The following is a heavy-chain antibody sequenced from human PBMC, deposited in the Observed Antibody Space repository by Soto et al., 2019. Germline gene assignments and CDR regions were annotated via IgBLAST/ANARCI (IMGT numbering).Heavy chain of an antibody. D-gene: IGHD3-10*01. CDR3: AKKGFGELSWFDP. V-gene: IGHV3-23*01. J-gene: IGHJ5*02. Sequence: EVQLLESGGGLVQPGGSLRLSCEASGFTFSSTAMRWVRQAPGKGLEWVSVISSSGGITYSADSVKGRFTIPRDNSKNTLYLQMNSLRAEDTAVYYCAKKGFGELSWFDPWGQGTLVTVSS. CDR1: GFTFSSTA. CDR2: ISSSGGIT.